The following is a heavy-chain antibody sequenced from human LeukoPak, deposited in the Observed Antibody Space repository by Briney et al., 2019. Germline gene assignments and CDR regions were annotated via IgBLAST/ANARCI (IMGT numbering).Heavy chain of an antibody. CDR1: GFTVSSNY. Sequence: GGSLRLSCAASGFTVSSNYMSWVRQAPGKGLEWVSVIYSGGSTYYADSVKGRFTISRDNAKNSLYLQMNSLRAEDTAVYYCARGADYYDSSGYYYHLDYWGQGTLVTVSS. D-gene: IGHD3-22*01. V-gene: IGHV3-66*01. CDR2: IYSGGST. CDR3: ARGADYYDSSGYYYHLDY. J-gene: IGHJ4*02.